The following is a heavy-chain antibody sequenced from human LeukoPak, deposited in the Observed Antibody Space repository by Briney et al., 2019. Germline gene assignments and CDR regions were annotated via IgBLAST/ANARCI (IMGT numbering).Heavy chain of an antibody. CDR1: GGSISSYY. J-gene: IGHJ4*02. D-gene: IGHD2/OR15-2a*01. CDR3: AGHHPRNTVDF. V-gene: IGHV4-59*08. CDR2: ISDIGSI. Sequence: SETQSLTCTVSGGSISSYYWSWIRQPPGKGLEWIAYISDIGSINYNPSLKSRVAILLDTSKNQFSLKLSSVTAADTAVYYCAGHHPRNTVDFWGQGTLVTVSS.